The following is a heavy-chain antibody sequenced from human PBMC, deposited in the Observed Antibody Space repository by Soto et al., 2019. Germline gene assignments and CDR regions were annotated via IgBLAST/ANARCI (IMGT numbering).Heavy chain of an antibody. V-gene: IGHV1-18*01. CDR2: ISTSKGNT. Sequence: ASVKVSCKTSGYTFTTFGISWVRQAPGQGLEWMGWISTSKGNTNYAQKFQGRVTMTTDTSTSTAYMELRSLRSDDTAVYFCATRSPAFDYWGQGTLVTVSS. CDR1: GYTFTTFG. J-gene: IGHJ4*02. CDR3: ATRSPAFDY.